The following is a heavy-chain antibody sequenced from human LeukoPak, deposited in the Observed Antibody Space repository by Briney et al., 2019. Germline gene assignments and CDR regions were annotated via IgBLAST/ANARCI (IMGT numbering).Heavy chain of an antibody. CDR1: GYTFTSYA. Sequence: GASVKVSCKASGYTFTSYAMNWVRQAPGQGLEWMGRISAYNGDTHYAQKLQGRVTITTDTSTNTAYMELRSLGSDDTAVYYCARDVAFYGSRRHNWFDPWGQGTLVTVSS. V-gene: IGHV1-18*01. CDR3: ARDVAFYGSRRHNWFDP. D-gene: IGHD6-13*01. CDR2: ISAYNGDT. J-gene: IGHJ5*02.